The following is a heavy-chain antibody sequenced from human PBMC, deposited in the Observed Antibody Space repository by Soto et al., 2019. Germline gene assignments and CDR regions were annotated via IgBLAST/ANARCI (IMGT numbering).Heavy chain of an antibody. J-gene: IGHJ6*02. CDR2: INPNSGGT. D-gene: IGHD6-19*01. V-gene: IGHV1-2*04. CDR1: GYTFTGYY. Sequence: ASVKVSRKASGYTFTGYYMHWVRQAPGQGLEWMGWINPNSGGTNYAQKFQGWVTMTRDTSISTAYMELSRLRSDDTAVYYCARAGIAVAGPRYYYGMDVWGQGTTVTVSS. CDR3: ARAGIAVAGPRYYYGMDV.